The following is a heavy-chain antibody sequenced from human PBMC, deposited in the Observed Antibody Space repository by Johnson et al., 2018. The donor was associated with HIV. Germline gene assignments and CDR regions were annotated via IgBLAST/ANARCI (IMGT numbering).Heavy chain of an antibody. V-gene: IGHV3-NL1*01. CDR3: AKDQYRKLTTVAGI. CDR2: IYSGGST. Sequence: QMQLVESGGGLVQPGGSLRVSCAASGFTFSSYGMHWVRQAPGKGLEWVSVIYSGGSTYYADSVRGRFTLSRDNSKNTVYLQMNSLRAEDTAVYYCAKDQYRKLTTVAGIWGQGTMVTVSS. J-gene: IGHJ3*02. CDR1: GFTFSSYG. D-gene: IGHD4-17*01.